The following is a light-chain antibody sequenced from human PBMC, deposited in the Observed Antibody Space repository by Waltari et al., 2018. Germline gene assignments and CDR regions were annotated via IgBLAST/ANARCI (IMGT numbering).Light chain of an antibody. Sequence: IVLTQSPDFQSVTPKEKVIITCRASQSIGTSLHWYQQKPDQSPKLLIKSAYQSISCVPSRFSGSGSGTDFTLTINRLEVEDAATYYCHQSSSLPITFGQGTRLEIK. V-gene: IGKV6-21*02. CDR2: SAY. CDR3: HQSSSLPIT. J-gene: IGKJ5*01. CDR1: QSIGTS.